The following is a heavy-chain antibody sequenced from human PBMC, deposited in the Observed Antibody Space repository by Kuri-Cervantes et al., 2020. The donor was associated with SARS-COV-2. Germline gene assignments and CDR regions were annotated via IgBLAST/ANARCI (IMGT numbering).Heavy chain of an antibody. J-gene: IGHJ4*02. V-gene: IGHV3-23*01. Sequence: GESLKISCAASGFTFSSYAMSWVRQAPGKGLEWVSAISGSGGSTYYADSVKGRFTISRANSKNTLYLQMNSLRAEDTAVYYCARDPREYYYDSRGTIRTEESYFDYWGQGTLVTVSS. CDR2: ISGSGGST. CDR3: ARDPREYYYDSRGTIRTEESYFDY. D-gene: IGHD3-22*01. CDR1: GFTFSSYA.